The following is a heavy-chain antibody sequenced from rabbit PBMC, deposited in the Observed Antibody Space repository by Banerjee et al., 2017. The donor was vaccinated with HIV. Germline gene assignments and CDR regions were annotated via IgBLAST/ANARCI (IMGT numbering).Heavy chain of an antibody. V-gene: IGHV1S7*01. Sequence: QLKESGGGLVQPGGSLKLSCKASGFDFSSYYMSWVRQAPGKGLEWIGYIDPVFGSTYSASWVNGRFTISSHNAQNTLYLQLNSLTAADTATYFCARGDVGYRYAFNLWGQGTLVTVS. D-gene: IGHD6-1*01. CDR1: GFDFSSYY. J-gene: IGHJ4*01. CDR2: IDPVFGST. CDR3: ARGDVGYRYAFNL.